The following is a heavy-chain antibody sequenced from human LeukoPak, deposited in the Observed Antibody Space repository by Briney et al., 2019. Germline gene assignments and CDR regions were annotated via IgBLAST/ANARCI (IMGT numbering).Heavy chain of an antibody. V-gene: IGHV4-34*01. CDR1: GGSFRGYY. CDR2: INHSGST. Sequence: SETLSLTCAVYGGSFRGYYCGLVRQPPGKGLEWIGEINHSGSTSYNPSLKSRVTISVDTSKNQFSLKLSSVTAADTAVYYCARGVYYYYYMDVWGNGTTVTVSS. CDR3: ARGVYYYYYMDV. J-gene: IGHJ6*03.